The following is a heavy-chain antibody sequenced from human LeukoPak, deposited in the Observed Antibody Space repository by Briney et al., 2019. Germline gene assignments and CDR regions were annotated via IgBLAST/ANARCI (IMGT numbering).Heavy chain of an antibody. V-gene: IGHV3-11*01. Sequence: GGSLRLSCAASGFTFSDYYMSWIRQAPGKGLEWVSYISSSGSTIYYADSVKGRFTISRDNAKNSLYLQMNSLRAEDTAVYYCAKTTTGYSSGRFPGWPVDYWGQGTLVTVSS. CDR1: GFTFSDYY. CDR2: ISSSGSTI. D-gene: IGHD6-19*01. CDR3: AKTTTGYSSGRFPGWPVDY. J-gene: IGHJ4*02.